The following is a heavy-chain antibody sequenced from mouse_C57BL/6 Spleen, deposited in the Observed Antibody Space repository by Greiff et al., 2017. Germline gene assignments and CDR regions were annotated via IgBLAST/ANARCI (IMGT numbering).Heavy chain of an antibody. CDR2: ISDGGSYT. CDR3: ARDTYEGYFDV. D-gene: IGHD2-3*01. J-gene: IGHJ1*03. V-gene: IGHV5-4*01. Sequence: VQLKESGGDLVKPGGSLKLSCAASGFTFSSYGLSWVRQTPDKRLEWVATISDGGSYTYYPDNVKGRFTISRDNAKNNLYLQMSHLKSEDTAMYYCARDTYEGYFDVWGTGTTVTVSS. CDR1: GFTFSSYG.